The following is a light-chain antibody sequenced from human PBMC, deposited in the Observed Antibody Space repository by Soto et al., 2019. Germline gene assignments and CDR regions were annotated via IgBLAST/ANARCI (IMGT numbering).Light chain of an antibody. J-gene: IGKJ1*01. CDR1: QSLSNN. Sequence: IVMTQSPATLSVSPGERATLSCRASQSLSNNLAWYQQKPGQAPRLLIYGASTRATGIPARFSGSGSGTEFTLTIRSLQSEDFAVYYCQQYTNWPPWTFGQGTKVEIK. CDR2: GAS. CDR3: QQYTNWPPWT. V-gene: IGKV3-15*01.